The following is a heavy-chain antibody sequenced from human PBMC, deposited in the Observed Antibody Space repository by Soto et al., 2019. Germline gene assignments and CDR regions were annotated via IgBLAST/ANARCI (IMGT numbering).Heavy chain of an antibody. D-gene: IGHD6-6*01. V-gene: IGHV1-69*12. Sequence: QVQLVQSGAEVKKPGSSVKVSCKASGGTFSSYAISWVRQAPGQGLEWMGGIIPIFGTANYAQKFQGRVTMXXGXSXXTAYMELSSLGSEDTAVYYGARGGPHSSSSTSGSYWGQGTLVTVSS. CDR1: GGTFSSYA. J-gene: IGHJ4*02. CDR2: IIPIFGTA. CDR3: ARGGPHSSSSTSGSY.